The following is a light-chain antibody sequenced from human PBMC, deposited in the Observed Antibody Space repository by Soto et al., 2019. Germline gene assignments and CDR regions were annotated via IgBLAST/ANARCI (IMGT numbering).Light chain of an antibody. CDR3: QQYYSYWT. Sequence: DIQMTQYPSTLSASVGDRVIITCRASQSISSWLAWYQQKPGKAPKLLISKASNLESGVPSRFSGSGSGTEFTLTVSSLHSDYFATYCCQQYYSYWTFGQGTKVEIK. J-gene: IGKJ1*01. V-gene: IGKV1-5*03. CDR2: KAS. CDR1: QSISSW.